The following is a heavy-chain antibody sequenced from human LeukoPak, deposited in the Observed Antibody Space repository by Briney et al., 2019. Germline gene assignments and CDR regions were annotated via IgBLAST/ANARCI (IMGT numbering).Heavy chain of an antibody. V-gene: IGHV4-30-2*01. CDR1: RGSISSGGYS. D-gene: IGHD6-13*01. CDR2: IHHSGGT. Sequence: PSETLSLTCTVSRGSISSGGYSWSWIRQPPGKGLEWIANIHHSGGTYYNPSLKSRVTISVDRSKNQFSLTLNSVTAADTAAYYCARDLPLAAAAKDVFDLWGQGTLVTVSS. J-gene: IGHJ3*01. CDR3: ARDLPLAAAAKDVFDL.